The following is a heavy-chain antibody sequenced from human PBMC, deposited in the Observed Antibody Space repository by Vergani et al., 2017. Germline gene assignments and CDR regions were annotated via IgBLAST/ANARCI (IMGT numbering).Heavy chain of an antibody. D-gene: IGHD1-1*01. CDR2: INTNGDYT. CDR3: AKGGWNYWFDS. Sequence: EVQLLESGGDLVQPGGSLRLSCAASGFSFTTYAMSWVRQAPGKGLEWVSTINTNGDYTRYGDSVKGRFTISSDNSKSILYLQMNSLRAEDTAIYYCAKGGWNYWFDSWGQGTLVTVSS. J-gene: IGHJ5*01. V-gene: IGHV3-23*01. CDR1: GFSFTTYA.